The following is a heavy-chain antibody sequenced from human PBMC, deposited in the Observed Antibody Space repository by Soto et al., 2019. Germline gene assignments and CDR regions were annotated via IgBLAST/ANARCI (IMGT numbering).Heavy chain of an antibody. CDR3: AKDLGLGELSGDAFDI. Sequence: GGSLRLSCAASGFTFSSYGMHWVRQAPGKGLEWVAVISYDGSNKYYADSVKGRFTISRDNSKNTLYLQMNSLRAEDTAVYYCAKDLGLGELSGDAFDIWGQGTMVTVSS. CDR2: ISYDGSNK. D-gene: IGHD3-16*02. V-gene: IGHV3-30*18. J-gene: IGHJ3*02. CDR1: GFTFSSYG.